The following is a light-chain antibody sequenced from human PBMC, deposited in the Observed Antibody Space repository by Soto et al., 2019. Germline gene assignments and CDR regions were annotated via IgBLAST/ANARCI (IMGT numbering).Light chain of an antibody. CDR3: QQRSNWPRT. CDR2: DAS. V-gene: IGKV3-11*01. J-gene: IGKJ4*01. CDR1: QRVSGY. Sequence: EIVLTQSPATLSLSPGDRATLSCTATQRVSGYLAWYQQKPGQAPRLLIYDASNRATGIPARFSGSGSGTDFTLTISSLEPEDFAVYYCQQRSNWPRTFGGGTKVEIK.